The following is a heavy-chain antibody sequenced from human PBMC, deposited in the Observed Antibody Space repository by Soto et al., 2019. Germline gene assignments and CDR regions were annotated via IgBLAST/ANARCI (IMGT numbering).Heavy chain of an antibody. CDR3: ARYIPGVRYYGMDV. CDR2: IGESGTPT. CDR1: GFTLSSYA. V-gene: IGHV3-23*01. D-gene: IGHD2-2*01. Sequence: EVQLLESGGGLVQPGGSLRLSCAASGFTLSSYAMKWVRQAPGKGLEWVSLIGESGTPTYYADSVKGRFTISRDNSGNTLFLEMYSLRADDTAVYYCARYIPGVRYYGMDVWGQGTTVTVSS. J-gene: IGHJ6*02.